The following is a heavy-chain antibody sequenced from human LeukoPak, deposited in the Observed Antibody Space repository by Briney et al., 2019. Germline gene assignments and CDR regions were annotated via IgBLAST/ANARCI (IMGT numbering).Heavy chain of an antibody. CDR3: ARGRPLRYFDWSDAFDI. Sequence: PESLSLTCTVSGGSISSYYWSWIRQPPGKGLGWIGYIYYSGRTNYNPSLKSRVTISVDTSKNQFSLKLSSVTAGDTAVYYCARGRPLRYFDWSDAFDIWGQGTMVTVSS. D-gene: IGHD3-9*01. J-gene: IGHJ3*02. CDR1: GGSISSYY. V-gene: IGHV4-59*12. CDR2: IYYSGRT.